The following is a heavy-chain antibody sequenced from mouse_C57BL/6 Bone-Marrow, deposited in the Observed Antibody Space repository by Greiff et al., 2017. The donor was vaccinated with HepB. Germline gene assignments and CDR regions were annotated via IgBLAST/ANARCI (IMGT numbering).Heavy chain of an antibody. J-gene: IGHJ4*01. CDR3: ARESTMRDAMDC. CDR1: GFTFSDFY. V-gene: IGHV7-1*01. D-gene: IGHD2-4*01. CDR2: SRYKANDYTT. Sequence: EVKLVESGGGLVQSGRSLRLSCATSGFTFSDFYMEWVRQAPGKGLEWIAASRYKANDYTTEYSASVKGRFIVSRDTSQSILYLQMNALRAEDTAIYYCARESTMRDAMDCWGQGTSVTVSS.